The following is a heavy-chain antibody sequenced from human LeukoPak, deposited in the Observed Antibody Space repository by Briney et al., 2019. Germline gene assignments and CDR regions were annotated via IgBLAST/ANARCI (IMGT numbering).Heavy chain of an antibody. D-gene: IGHD2-2*01. V-gene: IGHV3-33*01. J-gene: IGHJ4*02. CDR1: GFTFSSYG. Sequence: GRSLRLSCAASGFTFSSYGMHWVRQAPGKGLEWVAVIWYDGSNKYYADSVKGRFTISRGNSKNTLYLQMNSLRAEDTAVYYCARTPAAMLADYWGQGTLVTVSS. CDR3: ARTPAAMLADY. CDR2: IWYDGSNK.